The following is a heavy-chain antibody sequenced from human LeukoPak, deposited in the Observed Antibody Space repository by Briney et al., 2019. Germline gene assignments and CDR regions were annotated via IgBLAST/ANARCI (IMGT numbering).Heavy chain of an antibody. V-gene: IGHV3-30*04. CDR3: ARDGKAGIAAAGTGGGKVKNAFDI. J-gene: IGHJ3*02. CDR1: GFTFSSYA. CDR2: LSYDGSNK. D-gene: IGHD6-13*01. Sequence: GGSLRLSCAASGFTFSSYAMHWVRQAPGKGLEWVAVLSYDGSNKYYADSVKGRFTISRDNSKNTLYLQMNSLRAEDTAVYYCARDGKAGIAAAGTGGGKVKNAFDIWGQGTMVTVSS.